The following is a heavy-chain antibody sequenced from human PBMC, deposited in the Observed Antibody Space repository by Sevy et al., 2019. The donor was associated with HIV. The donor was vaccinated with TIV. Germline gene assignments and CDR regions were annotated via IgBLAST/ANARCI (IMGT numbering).Heavy chain of an antibody. CDR2: INPDSGGP. Sequence: ASVKVSCKASGYTFTGYYMHWVRQAPGQGLEWMGWINPDSGGPNYVPKFQGRVTLTRETSISTAYMELSRLKSDDTAVYYCVRDDRDGYFDYWGQGTLVTVSS. J-gene: IGHJ4*02. CDR1: GYTFTGYY. V-gene: IGHV1-2*02. CDR3: VRDDRDGYFDY.